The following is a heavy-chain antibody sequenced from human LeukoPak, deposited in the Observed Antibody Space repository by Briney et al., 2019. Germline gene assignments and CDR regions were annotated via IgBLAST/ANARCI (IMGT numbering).Heavy chain of an antibody. CDR1: GGSFSGYY. CDR3: ARGGWYFDS. CDR2: INHSGST. Sequence: SETLSLTCAVYGGSFSGYYWSWIRQPPGKGLEWIGEINHSGSTNYNPSLKSRVAISLDMSRNQFSLRLTSVTAADTAVYYCARGGWYFDSWGQGTLVTVSS. D-gene: IGHD6-19*01. J-gene: IGHJ4*02. V-gene: IGHV4-34*01.